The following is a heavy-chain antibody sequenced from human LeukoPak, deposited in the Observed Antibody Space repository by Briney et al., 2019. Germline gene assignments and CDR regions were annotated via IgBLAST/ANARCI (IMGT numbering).Heavy chain of an antibody. J-gene: IGHJ6*03. V-gene: IGHV3-48*03. Sequence: QPGGSLRLSCAASGFPFSGYEMNWVRQAPGKGLEWVSYISSSGSTIYYADSVKGRFTISRDNAKNSLYLQMNSLRAEDTAVYYCGRDRSMSYYYYYWEVWGKGTTVTVSS. CDR3: GRDRSMSYYYYYWEV. CDR1: GFPFSGYE. D-gene: IGHD2/OR15-2a*01. CDR2: ISSSGSTI.